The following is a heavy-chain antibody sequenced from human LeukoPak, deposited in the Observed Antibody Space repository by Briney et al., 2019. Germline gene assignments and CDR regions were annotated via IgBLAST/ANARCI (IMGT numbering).Heavy chain of an antibody. CDR2: IKQDGGEK. D-gene: IGHD2-21*01. Sequence: GGSLRLSCAASGFTFSSYWMSWVRQAPGKGLEWVANIKQDGGEKYYVDSVKGRFTISRDNAENSLYLQMNGLRVEDTAVYYCASPGEGGRLWDFDYWGQGTLVTVSS. V-gene: IGHV3-7*01. CDR1: GFTFSSYW. CDR3: ASPGEGGRLWDFDY. J-gene: IGHJ4*02.